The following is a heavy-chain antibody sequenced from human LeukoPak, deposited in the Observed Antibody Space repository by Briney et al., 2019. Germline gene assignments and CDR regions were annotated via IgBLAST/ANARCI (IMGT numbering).Heavy chain of an antibody. D-gene: IGHD2-2*01. CDR2: MNPNSGNT. CDR1: VYTFTSYD. CDR3: ARGLIVVPAASPYYYYYMDV. Sequence: ASVKVSCKASVYTFTSYDINRVRQATGQGVEWMGRMNPNSGNTGYAQKFQGRVTMTRNTSISTAYMELSSLRSEDTAVYYCARGLIVVPAASPYYYYYMDVWGKGTTVTVSS. V-gene: IGHV1-8*01. J-gene: IGHJ6*03.